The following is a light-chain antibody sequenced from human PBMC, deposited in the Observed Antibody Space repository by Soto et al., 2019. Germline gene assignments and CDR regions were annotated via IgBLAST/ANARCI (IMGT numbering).Light chain of an antibody. CDR2: GAF. V-gene: IGKV3-15*01. Sequence: ELVMPQSPVTMSVSPGESSTLSGRASQSVSSNLAWYQQKPGQAPSLLIYGAFTRATGIPARFSGTGSGTEFTLTISSLQSEDFTVYSCLQYHNLWAFGQGTKVDIK. CDR3: LQYHNLWA. CDR1: QSVSSN. J-gene: IGKJ1*01.